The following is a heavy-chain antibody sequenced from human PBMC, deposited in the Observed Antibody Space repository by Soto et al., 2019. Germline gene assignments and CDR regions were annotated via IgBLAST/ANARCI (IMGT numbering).Heavy chain of an antibody. CDR2: ISYDGSNK. CDR1: GFTFSSYA. J-gene: IGHJ4*02. D-gene: IGHD4-17*01. V-gene: IGHV3-30-3*01. CDR3: HYTYGGPTPFDY. Sequence: QVQLVESGGGVVQPGRSLRLSCAASGFTFSSYAMHWVRQAPGKGLEWVAVISYDGSNKYYADSVKVRFTISRDNSKNTLYLQMNSLRAEDTAVYYCHYTYGGPTPFDYWGQGTLVTVSS.